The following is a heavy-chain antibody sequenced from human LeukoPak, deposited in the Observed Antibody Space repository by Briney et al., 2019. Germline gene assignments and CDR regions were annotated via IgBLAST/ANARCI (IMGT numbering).Heavy chain of an antibody. CDR1: GYTLTELS. CDR2: FDPEDDKT. Sequence: ASVKVSCKVSGYTLTELSMNWVRQAPGKGLEWMGGFDPEDDKTIYAQKLQGRVTMTEDTSTGTAYMELSSLRSEDTAMYYCATVRGYSYGRFFGDFDHWGQGTLVTVSS. J-gene: IGHJ4*02. CDR3: ATVRGYSYGRFFGDFDH. D-gene: IGHD5-18*01. V-gene: IGHV1-24*01.